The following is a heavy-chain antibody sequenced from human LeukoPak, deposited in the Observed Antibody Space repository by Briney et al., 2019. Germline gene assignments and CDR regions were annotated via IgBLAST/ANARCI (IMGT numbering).Heavy chain of an antibody. Sequence: GGSLTLSCVPSGFTFSDYGMHWVRQAPGKGLEWVALLSGDETYIDYTDSVKGRLTISRDTSKNTLFLQMNSRTADATAIYYWGEAAVYSRNWRLFDDWGQGTLVTVSS. CDR3: GEAAVYSRNWRLFDD. J-gene: IGHJ4*02. D-gene: IGHD6-13*01. CDR2: LSGDETYI. CDR1: GFTFSDYG. V-gene: IGHV3-30*03.